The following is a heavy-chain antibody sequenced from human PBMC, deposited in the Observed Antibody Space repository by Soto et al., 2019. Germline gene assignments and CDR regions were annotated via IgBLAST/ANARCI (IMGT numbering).Heavy chain of an antibody. CDR1: VCTLTDYF. D-gene: IGHD1-1*01. V-gene: IGHV1-2*02. CDR3: ARVTMRAGNWFEH. CDR2: INPNSRGT. Sequence: AVNVSSKASVCTLTDYFIHYVVQAPGQGFEGMGWINPNSRGTTYAQKFQGRVTMTRDTSNTTAYMELRGLRSEDTAIYYCARVTMRAGNWFEHWGQGTLVTVSS. J-gene: IGHJ5*02.